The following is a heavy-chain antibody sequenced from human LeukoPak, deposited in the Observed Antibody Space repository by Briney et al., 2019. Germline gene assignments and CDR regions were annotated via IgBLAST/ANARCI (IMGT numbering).Heavy chain of an antibody. Sequence: GASVTVSCKASGYTFTRYYMHWVHQPPGQGREWMGWINPNSGGTNYAQKFQGRVTMTRDTSISTAYMELSRLRSDDTAVYYCARGVATIVAYHMDVWGKGTTVTVSS. CDR3: ARGVATIVAYHMDV. CDR1: GYTFTRYY. J-gene: IGHJ6*03. CDR2: INPNSGGT. V-gene: IGHV1-2*02. D-gene: IGHD5-12*01.